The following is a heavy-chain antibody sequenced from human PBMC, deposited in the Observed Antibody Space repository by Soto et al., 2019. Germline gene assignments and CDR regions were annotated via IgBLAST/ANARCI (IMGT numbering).Heavy chain of an antibody. Sequence: GGSLRLSCAASGFTFSSYWMSWVRQAPGKGLEWVANIKQDGSEKYYVDSVKGRFTISRDNAKNSLYLQMNSLRAEDTAVYYCARARFVGADAFDIWGQGTMVTVSS. CDR1: GFTFSSYW. V-gene: IGHV3-7*04. CDR3: ARARFVGADAFDI. D-gene: IGHD1-26*01. CDR2: IKQDGSEK. J-gene: IGHJ3*02.